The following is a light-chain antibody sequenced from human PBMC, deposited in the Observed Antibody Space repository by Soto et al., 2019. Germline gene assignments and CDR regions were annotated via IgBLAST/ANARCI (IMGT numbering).Light chain of an antibody. Sequence: EIVLTQSPGTLSLSPGESATLSCRASQSVSSSYLSWYQQKPGQAPRLLIHGTSDRATGIPDRFSGSGSGTDFTLTITSLEPEDFAVYYWQQYGRLPPYTFGQGTKLEIK. CDR2: GTS. J-gene: IGKJ2*01. CDR3: QQYGRLPPYT. V-gene: IGKV3-20*01. CDR1: QSVSSSY.